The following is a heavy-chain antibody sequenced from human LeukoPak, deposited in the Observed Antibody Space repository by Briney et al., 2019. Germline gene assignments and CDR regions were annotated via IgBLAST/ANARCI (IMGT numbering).Heavy chain of an antibody. Sequence: GRSLRLSCAASGFTFSSYAMPWVRQAPGKGLEWVAVISYDGSNKYYADSVKGRFTISRDNSKNTLYLQMNSLRAEDTAVYYCSGATTLVYFDYWGQGTLVTVSS. D-gene: IGHD1-26*01. CDR1: GFTFSSYA. CDR2: ISYDGSNK. CDR3: SGATTLVYFDY. J-gene: IGHJ4*02. V-gene: IGHV3-30-3*01.